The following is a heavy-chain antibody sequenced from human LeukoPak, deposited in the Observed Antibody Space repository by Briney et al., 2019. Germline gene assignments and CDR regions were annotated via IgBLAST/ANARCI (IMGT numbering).Heavy chain of an antibody. CDR1: GFSFSDSW. Sequence: GESLRLSCAASGFSFSDSWMYWVRQAPGKGLVWVSRINSDGSSTSYADSVKGRFTISRDNAKNTLYLQMNSLRAEDTAVYYCAKKGTENATGVFQHWGQGTLITVSS. D-gene: IGHD1-14*01. CDR3: AKKGTENATGVFQH. CDR2: INSDGSST. V-gene: IGHV3-74*01. J-gene: IGHJ1*01.